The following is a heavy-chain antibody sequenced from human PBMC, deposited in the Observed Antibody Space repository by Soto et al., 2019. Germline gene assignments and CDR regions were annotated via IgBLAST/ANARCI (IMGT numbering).Heavy chain of an antibody. CDR2: IQSGGPT. J-gene: IGHJ6*04. V-gene: IGHV3-66*01. CDR3: ARDDVLCDGGRCYGVPLDV. CDR1: GFTVISKY. Sequence: PGGSLRHSCAASGFTVISKYMSWVRQATGKGLEWVSLIQSGGPTYYADSVKGRFTISRDTSENTLHLQMDSLRAEDTAVYYCARDDVLCDGGRCYGVPLDVWGKGTTLTVSS. D-gene: IGHD2-15*01.